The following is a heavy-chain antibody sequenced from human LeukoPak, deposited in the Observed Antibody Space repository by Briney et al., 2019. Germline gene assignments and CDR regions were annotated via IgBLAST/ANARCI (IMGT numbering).Heavy chain of an antibody. J-gene: IGHJ6*03. CDR1: GFTFSSYS. V-gene: IGHV3-23*01. Sequence: GGSLRLSCAASGFTFSSYSINWVRQAPGKGLEWVSAISGSGGSTYYADSVKGRFTISRDNSKNTLYLQMNSLRAEDTAVYYCARGKYYYGSGGNYYYMDVWGKGTTVTVSS. CDR2: ISGSGGST. CDR3: ARGKYYYGSGGNYYYMDV. D-gene: IGHD3-10*01.